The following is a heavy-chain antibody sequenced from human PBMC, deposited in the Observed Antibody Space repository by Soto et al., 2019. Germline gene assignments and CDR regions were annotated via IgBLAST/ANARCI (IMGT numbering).Heavy chain of an antibody. Sequence: GSAVRGKCADLGCTCISFNMNWVRQAPGKGLEWVSTISSNSAYIYYTDALRGRFTISRDNAKNSLHLQMNSLRAEDTAVYYCTRNASRDSSARGWFDPWGPGTLV. CDR3: TRNASRDSSARGWFDP. D-gene: IGHD6-13*01. V-gene: IGHV3-21*01. J-gene: IGHJ5*02. CDR1: GCTCISFN. CDR2: ISSNSAYI.